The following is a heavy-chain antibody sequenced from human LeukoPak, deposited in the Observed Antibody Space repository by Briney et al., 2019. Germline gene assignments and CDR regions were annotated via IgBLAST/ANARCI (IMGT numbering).Heavy chain of an antibody. CDR1: GGSFSGYY. J-gene: IGHJ5*02. CDR3: GRGGSKRWNWFHP. D-gene: IGHD5-24*01. Sequence: SETLSPTCAVYGGSFSGYYWSWIRQPPGKGLEWIGEINHSGSTNYNPSLKSRVTISVDTSKNQYSLKLSSVTAADTAVYYCGRGGSKRWNWFHPWGQGTLVTVSS. V-gene: IGHV4-34*01. CDR2: INHSGST.